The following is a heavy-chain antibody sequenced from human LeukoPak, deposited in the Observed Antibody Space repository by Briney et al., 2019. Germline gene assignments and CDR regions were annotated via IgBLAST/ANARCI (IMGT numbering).Heavy chain of an antibody. V-gene: IGHV1-18*01. D-gene: IGHD5-18*01. CDR1: GYTFTSYG. CDR3: ARDIGPQRGYSYGPEY. CDR2: ISAYNGNT. J-gene: IGHJ4*02. Sequence: ASVKFSCKASGYTFTSYGISWVRQAPGQGLEWMGWISAYNGNTNYAQKLQGRVTMTTDTSTSTAYMELRSLRSDDTAVYYCARDIGPQRGYSYGPEYWGQGTLVTVSS.